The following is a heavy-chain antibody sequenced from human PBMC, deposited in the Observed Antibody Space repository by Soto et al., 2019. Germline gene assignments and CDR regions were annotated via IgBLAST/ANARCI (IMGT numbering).Heavy chain of an antibody. CDR3: ARTWQWLVRGADAFDI. CDR1: GYTFTGYY. D-gene: IGHD6-19*01. CDR2: INPNSGGT. V-gene: IGHV1-2*04. Sequence: ASVKVSCKASGYTFTGYYMHWVRQAPGQGLEWMGWINPNSGGTNYAQKFQGWVTMTRDTSISTAYMELSRLRSDDTAVYYCARTWQWLVRGADAFDIWGQGTMVTVSS. J-gene: IGHJ3*02.